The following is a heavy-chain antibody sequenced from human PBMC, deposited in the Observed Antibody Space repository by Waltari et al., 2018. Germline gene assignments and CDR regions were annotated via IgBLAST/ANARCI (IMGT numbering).Heavy chain of an antibody. CDR3: ARGLRFLEWLSPYYYYMDV. J-gene: IGHJ6*03. V-gene: IGHV4-39*07. CDR2: IYYSGST. D-gene: IGHD3-3*01. Sequence: QLQLQESGPGLVKPSETLSLTCTVSGGSISSSSYYWGWIRQPPAKGLEWIGSIYYSGSTYYNPSLKSRVTISVDTSKNQFSLKLSSVTAADTAVYYCARGLRFLEWLSPYYYYMDVWGKGTTVTISS. CDR1: GGSISSSSYY.